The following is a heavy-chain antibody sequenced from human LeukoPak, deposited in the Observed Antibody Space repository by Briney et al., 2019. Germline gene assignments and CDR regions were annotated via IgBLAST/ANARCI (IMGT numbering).Heavy chain of an antibody. CDR1: GYTFTSYY. CDR2: INPSGGST. CDR3: ARGGHYYDSSGYPGY. Sequence: ASVKVSCKASGYTFTSYYMHWVRQAPGQGLEWMGIINPSGGSTSYAQKFQGRVTMTRDTSTSTVYMELSSLRSEDTAVYYSARGGHYYDSSGYPGYWGQGTLVTVSS. V-gene: IGHV1-46*01. D-gene: IGHD3-22*01. J-gene: IGHJ4*02.